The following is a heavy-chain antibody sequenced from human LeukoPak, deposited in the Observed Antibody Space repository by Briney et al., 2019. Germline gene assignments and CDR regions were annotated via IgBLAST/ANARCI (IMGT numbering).Heavy chain of an antibody. J-gene: IGHJ4*02. Sequence: PGGSLRLSCAASGFTFSSYGMHWVRQATGKGMEWVAFIRYDGSNKYYADSVKGRFTISRDNPKNTLYLQMNSLRAEDTAVYYCAKDLPYSYGNTPPFDYWGQGTLVTVSS. CDR1: GFTFSSYG. D-gene: IGHD5-18*01. V-gene: IGHV3-30*02. CDR3: AKDLPYSYGNTPPFDY. CDR2: IRYDGSNK.